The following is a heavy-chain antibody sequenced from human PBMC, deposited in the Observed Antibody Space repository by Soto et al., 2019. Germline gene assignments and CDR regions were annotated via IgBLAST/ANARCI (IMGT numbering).Heavy chain of an antibody. J-gene: IGHJ6*02. CDR1: GYTFTNYW. Sequence: GESLKISCKGFGYTFTNYWIGWVRQMPGKGPEWMGIIYPGDSDTKYNPSFQGQVTISADKSITTPYLQWSSLKASDTAIYYCAASIFYYGMDVWGQGTTVTVSS. CDR3: AASIFYYGMDV. V-gene: IGHV5-51*01. CDR2: IYPGDSDT.